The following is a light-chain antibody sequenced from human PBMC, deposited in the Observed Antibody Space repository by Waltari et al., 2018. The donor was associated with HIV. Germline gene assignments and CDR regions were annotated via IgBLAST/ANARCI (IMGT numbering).Light chain of an antibody. CDR1: QRISEK. V-gene: IGKV3-15*01. CDR2: EAA. CDR3: QQYDSGPLGIT. Sequence: EIVMTQSPPTLSVSPGQRVPLSCRASQRISEKVAWYQQRPGQAPRLLIYEAATRPTGIPARFSGSGSGTEFTLTITSLQSEDFATYFCQQYDSGPLGITFGQGTMLEIK. J-gene: IGKJ2*01.